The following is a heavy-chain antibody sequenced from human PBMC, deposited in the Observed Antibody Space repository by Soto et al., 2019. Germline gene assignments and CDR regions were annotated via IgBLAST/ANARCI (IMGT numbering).Heavy chain of an antibody. D-gene: IGHD3-3*01. CDR3: ARNRDDFWSASFYSYGMDV. CDR2: IISSSSYI. Sequence: EVQLVESGGGLVKPGGSLRLSCAASGFTFSNYSINWVRQAPGKGLEWVSSIISSSSYIYDAVSVKGRFTISRDNAKNSLFLQMNGLRDEDAAVYYCARNRDDFWSASFYSYGMDVWGQGTTVSVSS. CDR1: GFTFSNYS. V-gene: IGHV3-21*01. J-gene: IGHJ6*02.